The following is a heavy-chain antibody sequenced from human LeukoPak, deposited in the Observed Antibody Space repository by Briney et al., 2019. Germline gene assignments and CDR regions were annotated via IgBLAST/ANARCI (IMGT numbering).Heavy chain of an antibody. D-gene: IGHD1-7*01. V-gene: IGHV3-74*03. Sequence: GGSLRLSCAASGFTFSGYWMHWVRQAPGKGLVWVSRINSDGYSITYADSVKGRFTISRDNAKNTLDLQMNSLRAEDTAVYYCARGGWGTAIDYWAQGTLVTVSS. CDR3: ARGGWGTAIDY. CDR2: INSDGYSI. CDR1: GFTFSGYW. J-gene: IGHJ4*02.